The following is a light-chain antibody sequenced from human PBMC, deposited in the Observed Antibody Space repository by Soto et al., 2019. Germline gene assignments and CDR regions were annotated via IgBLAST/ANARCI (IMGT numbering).Light chain of an antibody. J-gene: IGKJ3*01. CDR1: QSLLHSNGYNY. CDR3: MQALHTLFT. CDR2: LGS. Sequence: DIVMTQSPLSLPVTPGEPASISCRSIQSLLHSNGYNYLDWYLQKPGQSPQLLIYLGSNRSSGVPDRFSGSGSGTDFTLKISRVEAEDVGVYYCMQALHTLFTFGPGTKVDIK. V-gene: IGKV2-28*01.